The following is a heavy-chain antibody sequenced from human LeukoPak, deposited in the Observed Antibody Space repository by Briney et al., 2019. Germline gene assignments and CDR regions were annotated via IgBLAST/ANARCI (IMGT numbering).Heavy chain of an antibody. CDR1: GGSISSYY. CDR3: VRGDTYYDILTGYVYYYGMDV. D-gene: IGHD3-9*01. CDR2: IYYSGST. J-gene: IGHJ6*02. Sequence: MTSETLSLTCTVSGGSISSYYWSWIRQPPGKGLEWIGYIYYSGSTNYNPSLKSRVTISVDTSKNQFSLKLSSVTAADTAVYYCVRGDTYYDILTGYVYYYGMDVWGQGTTVTVSS. V-gene: IGHV4-59*01.